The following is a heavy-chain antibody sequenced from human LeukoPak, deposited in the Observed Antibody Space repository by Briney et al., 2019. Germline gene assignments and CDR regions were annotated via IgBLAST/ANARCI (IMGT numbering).Heavy chain of an antibody. V-gene: IGHV1-8*01. D-gene: IGHD4-11*01. J-gene: IGHJ6*02. CDR2: MNPNSGNT. CDR1: GYTFTSYD. Sequence: ASVKVSCKASGYTFTSYDINWVRQATGQGLEWMGWMNPNSGNTGYAQKFQGRVTMTRNTSISTAYMELSSLRSEDTAVYYCARDFDYSNYYYYGMDVWGQGTTVTVSS. CDR3: ARDFDYSNYYYYGMDV.